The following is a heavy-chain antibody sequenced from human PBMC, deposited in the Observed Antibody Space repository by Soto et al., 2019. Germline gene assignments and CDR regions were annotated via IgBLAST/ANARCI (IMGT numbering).Heavy chain of an antibody. J-gene: IGHJ4*02. CDR2: ISGSGGST. V-gene: IGHV3-23*01. Sequence: PGGSLRLSCAASGFTFSSYAMSWVRQAPGKGLEWVSAISGSGGSTYYADSVKGRFTISRDNSKNTLYLQMNSLRAEDTAVYYCAKPQEKYSSGWHGKYFDYWGQGTLVTVSS. D-gene: IGHD6-19*01. CDR1: GFTFSSYA. CDR3: AKPQEKYSSGWHGKYFDY.